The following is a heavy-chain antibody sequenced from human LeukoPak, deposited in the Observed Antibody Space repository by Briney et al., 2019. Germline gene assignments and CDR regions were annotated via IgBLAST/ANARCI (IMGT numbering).Heavy chain of an antibody. J-gene: IGHJ4*02. CDR2: LSGSGDNT. CDR1: GFTFNTYD. CDR3: AKPFKWGSVYYYFDS. V-gene: IGHV3-23*01. Sequence: PGWSLRLSCAASGFTFNTYDMSWVRQAPGKGLEWVSSLSGSGDNTYYADSVKGRFTISRDNSNNTLYLQLNDLRAEDTAVYFCAKPFKWGSVYYYFDSWGQGTLVTVSS. D-gene: IGHD3-22*01.